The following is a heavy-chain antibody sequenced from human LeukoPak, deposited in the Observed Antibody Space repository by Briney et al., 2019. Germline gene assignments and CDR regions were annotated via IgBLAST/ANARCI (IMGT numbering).Heavy chain of an antibody. J-gene: IGHJ5*02. CDR3: ARVSSLITMVRGVMRWFDP. V-gene: IGHV4-34*01. Sequence: SETLSLTCAVYGGSFSGYYWSWIRQPPGKGLEWIGEINHSGSTNYNPSLKSRVTISVDTSKNQFSLKLSSVTAADTAVYYCARVSSLITMVRGVMRWFDPWGQGTLVTVSS. D-gene: IGHD3-10*01. CDR1: GGSFSGYY. CDR2: INHSGST.